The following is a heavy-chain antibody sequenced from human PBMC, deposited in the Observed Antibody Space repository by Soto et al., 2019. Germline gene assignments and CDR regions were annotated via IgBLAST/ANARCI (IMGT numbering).Heavy chain of an antibody. CDR2: FDPEDGET. J-gene: IGHJ5*02. CDR3: ATASRLRGFGELLSGFHGDNWFDP. D-gene: IGHD3-10*01. Sequence: ASLKLSCKFSGYPLTELSIHWVRQAPGKGLEWMGGFDPEDGETIYARKFQGRVTMTEDTSTDTAYMELSSLRSEDTAVYYCATASRLRGFGELLSGFHGDNWFDPWGQGTLVTVSS. CDR1: GYPLTELS. V-gene: IGHV1-24*01.